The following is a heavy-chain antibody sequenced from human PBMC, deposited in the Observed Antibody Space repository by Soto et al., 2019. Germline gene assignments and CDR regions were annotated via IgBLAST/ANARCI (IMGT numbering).Heavy chain of an antibody. CDR3: AKVASNVTVFGVVIPPIDF. D-gene: IGHD3-3*01. V-gene: IGHV3-23*01. CDR2: ISGSGGGT. Sequence: VQLLESGGGLVQPGGSLRLSCAASGFSFINYAMNWVRQVPGRGLEWVSGISGSGGGTYYADSVKGRFTISRDNSKNTLYLQMNSLRAEDTAVYYCAKVASNVTVFGVVIPPIDFWGQGTLVTVSS. J-gene: IGHJ4*02. CDR1: GFSFINYA.